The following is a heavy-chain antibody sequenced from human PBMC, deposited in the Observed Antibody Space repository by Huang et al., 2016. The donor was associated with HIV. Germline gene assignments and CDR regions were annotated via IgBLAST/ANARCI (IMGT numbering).Heavy chain of an antibody. CDR3: ARAPHYGSGSYYY. Sequence: QVQLHQWGAGLLKPSETLSLNCAVYGGSFSGYYWSWIRQPPGKGLEWIGEITHSRSTNSNPSLKSRVTISEETSKSQFSLKLSSVTAADTAVYYCARAPHYGSGSYYYWGQGTLVTVSS. V-gene: IGHV4-34*01. J-gene: IGHJ4*02. D-gene: IGHD3-10*01. CDR2: ITHSRST. CDR1: GGSFSGYY.